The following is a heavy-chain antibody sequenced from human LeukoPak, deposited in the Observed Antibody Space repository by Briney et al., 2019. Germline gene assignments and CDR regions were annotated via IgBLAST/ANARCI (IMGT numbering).Heavy chain of an antibody. D-gene: IGHD2-2*01. CDR2: IRYDGSNG. V-gene: IGHV3-30*02. CDR1: GFNFRTYG. Sequence: GGSLRLSCVASGFNFRTYGMHWVRQAPGKGLEWVAFIRYDGSNGYYADSVKGRFTISRDNSKNTLYLQMHSLRAEDTAVYYCARPLLPAASLYYFDYWGQGNLVTVSS. J-gene: IGHJ4*02. CDR3: ARPLLPAASLYYFDY.